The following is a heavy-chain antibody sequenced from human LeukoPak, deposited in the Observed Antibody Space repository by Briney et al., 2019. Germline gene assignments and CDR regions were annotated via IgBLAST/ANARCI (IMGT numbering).Heavy chain of an antibody. CDR3: ARELNGYGYYFFDY. J-gene: IGHJ4*02. V-gene: IGHV3-11*04. D-gene: IGHD3-16*01. Sequence: GGSLRLSCTASGFTFTDYYMSWIRQAPGKGLEWVSHISNNGDTTYSAESVKGRFTVSRDNTKNSLYLQMNSLRPEDTAVYYCARELNGYGYYFFDYWGPGTLVTVSS. CDR2: ISNNGDTT. CDR1: GFTFTDYY.